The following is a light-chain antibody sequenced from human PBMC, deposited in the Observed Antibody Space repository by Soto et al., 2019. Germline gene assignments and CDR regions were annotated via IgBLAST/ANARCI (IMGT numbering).Light chain of an antibody. Sequence: DIQMTQSPSSLSASVVDRVTITCRASQTISIYLNWYQQKPGKAPNLLIYAASSLQSGVPSRFSGSGTGTHFTLTISSLQPEDFATYYCQQSYKTLYTFGQGTKLEIK. J-gene: IGKJ2*01. CDR2: AAS. CDR3: QQSYKTLYT. V-gene: IGKV1-39*01. CDR1: QTISIY.